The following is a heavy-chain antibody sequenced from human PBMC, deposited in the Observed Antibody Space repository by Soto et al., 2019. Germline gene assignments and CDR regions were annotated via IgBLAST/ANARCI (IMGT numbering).Heavy chain of an antibody. Sequence: PSGSRYLTRAAYGARVCIKCVDWLRQPPGKGLEWIGEINHSGNTNYNPSLRSRVTISIDTSKNQLSLNLRSVSAADTAVYYCARGTGGFDVWGEGILVSVPS. CDR1: GARVCIKC. J-gene: IGHJ5*02. CDR3: ARGTGGFDV. V-gene: IGHV4-34*01. CDR2: INHSGNT.